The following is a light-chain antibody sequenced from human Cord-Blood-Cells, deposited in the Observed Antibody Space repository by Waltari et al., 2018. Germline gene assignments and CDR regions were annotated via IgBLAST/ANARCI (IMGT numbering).Light chain of an antibody. Sequence: QSALTQPASVSGSPGQSITISCTGTSSDVGGYNHVSWYQQHPGKAPKLMIYDVSKRPSGVSHRFSGSTSGNTASLTISGLQAEDEADYYCSSYTSSSTYVFGTGTKVTVL. CDR3: SSYTSSSTYV. CDR2: DVS. CDR1: SSDVGGYNH. V-gene: IGLV2-14*01. J-gene: IGLJ1*01.